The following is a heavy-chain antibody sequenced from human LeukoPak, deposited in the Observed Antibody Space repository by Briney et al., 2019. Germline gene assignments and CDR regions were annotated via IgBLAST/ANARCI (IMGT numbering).Heavy chain of an antibody. Sequence: PSETLSLTCAVYGGSFSGYYWSWIRQPPGKGLEWIGEINHSGSTNYNPSLKSRVTISVDTSKNQFSLKLSSVTAADTAVYYCARGPYSWGQGTLVTVSS. CDR2: INHSGST. V-gene: IGHV4-34*01. J-gene: IGHJ4*02. CDR3: ARGPYS. CDR1: GGSFSGYY.